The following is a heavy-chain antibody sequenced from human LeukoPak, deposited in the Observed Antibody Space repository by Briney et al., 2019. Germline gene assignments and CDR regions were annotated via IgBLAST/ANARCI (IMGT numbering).Heavy chain of an antibody. V-gene: IGHV3-21*01. CDR3: ARDWAAGATTGGN. Sequence: GGSLRLSCAASGFTFSSYSMNWVRQAPGKGLEWVSSTSSSSSYIYYADSVKGRFTISRDNAKNSLYLQMNSLRAEDTAVYYCARDWAAGATTGGNWGQGTLVTVSS. CDR2: TSSSSSYI. CDR1: GFTFSSYS. D-gene: IGHD1-26*01. J-gene: IGHJ4*02.